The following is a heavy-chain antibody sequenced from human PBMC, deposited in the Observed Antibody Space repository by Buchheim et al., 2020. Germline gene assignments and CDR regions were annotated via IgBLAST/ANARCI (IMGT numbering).Heavy chain of an antibody. CDR2: INHSGST. J-gene: IGHJ4*02. V-gene: IGHV4-34*01. D-gene: IGHD3-16*01. CDR3: ARVLWEGAQGEYFDY. Sequence: QVQLQQWGAGLLKPSETLSLTCAVYGGSFSGYYWSWIRQPPGKGLEWIGEINHSGSTNSNPSLKSRVTISVDTSKHQFSLKLSSVTAADTAVYYCARVLWEGAQGEYFDYWGQGT. CDR1: GGSFSGYY.